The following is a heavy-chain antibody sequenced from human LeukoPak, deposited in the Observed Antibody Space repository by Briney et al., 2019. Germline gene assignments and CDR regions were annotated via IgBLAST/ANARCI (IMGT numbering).Heavy chain of an antibody. CDR1: GFTFSNAW. CDR3: TTDGSPYCGGDCYYDY. J-gene: IGHJ4*02. CDR2: IKSKTDGGTT. V-gene: IGHV3-15*01. Sequence: GGSLRLSCAASGFTFSNAWMSWVRQAPGKGLEWVGRIKSKTDGGTTDYAAPVKGRFTISRDDSKNKLYLQMNSLKTEDTAVYYCTTDGSPYCGGDCYYDYWGQGTLVTVSS. D-gene: IGHD2-21*02.